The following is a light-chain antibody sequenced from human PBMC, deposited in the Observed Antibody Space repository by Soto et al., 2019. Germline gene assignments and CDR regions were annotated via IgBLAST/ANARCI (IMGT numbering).Light chain of an antibody. CDR2: AAS. CDR1: QGISSF. J-gene: IGKJ5*01. CDR3: QQVKSYPIT. Sequence: DIQLTQSPSFLSASVGDRVTITCRASQGISSFLAWYQQKPGKAPNLLIYAASTLQSGVPSRFAGSGSGTEFTLTISSLHPEDFATYYCQQVKSYPITFGQGTRLESK. V-gene: IGKV1-9*01.